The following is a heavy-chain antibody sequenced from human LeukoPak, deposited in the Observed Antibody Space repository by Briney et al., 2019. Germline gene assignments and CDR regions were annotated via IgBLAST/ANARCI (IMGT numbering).Heavy chain of an antibody. CDR3: ARTCGQSSAFYI. D-gene: IGHD6-13*01. CDR1: GYTFTRYY. V-gene: IGHV1-2*02. J-gene: IGHJ3*02. Sequence: ASVKVSCKASGYTFTRYYMHWVRQAPGQGLEWMGVINPSGGNTNYAQKFQGRVTMTRDTSISTTYMELSRLRSDDTAVYYCARTCGQSSAFYIWGRETMVTVFS. CDR2: INPSGGNT.